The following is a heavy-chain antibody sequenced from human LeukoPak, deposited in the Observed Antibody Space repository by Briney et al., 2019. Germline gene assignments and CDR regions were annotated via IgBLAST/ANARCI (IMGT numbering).Heavy chain of an antibody. D-gene: IGHD3-22*01. CDR3: AADSSGYYWIDY. V-gene: IGHV1-2*06. Sequence: ASVKVSCKASGYTFTGYYMHWVRQAPGQGLEWMGRINPNSGGTNYAQKFQGRVTMTRDTSISTAYMELSRLRSEDTAVYYCAADSSGYYWIDYWGQGTLVTVSS. CDR2: INPNSGGT. J-gene: IGHJ4*02. CDR1: GYTFTGYY.